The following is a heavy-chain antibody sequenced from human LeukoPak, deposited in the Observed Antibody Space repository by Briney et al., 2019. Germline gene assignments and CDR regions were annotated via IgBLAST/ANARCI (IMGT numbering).Heavy chain of an antibody. V-gene: IGHV3-7*01. J-gene: IGHJ4*02. CDR3: VRNGGSLDY. Sequence: PGGSLRLSCAASGFCFSNHWMSWVRQAPGKGLEWVASINLDGTDKYYVDAVKGRFTISRDSAKNSLFPEMNSLRATDTAVYYCVRNGGSLDYWGQGTLVTVSS. D-gene: IGHD2-15*01. CDR2: INLDGTDK. CDR1: GFCFSNHW.